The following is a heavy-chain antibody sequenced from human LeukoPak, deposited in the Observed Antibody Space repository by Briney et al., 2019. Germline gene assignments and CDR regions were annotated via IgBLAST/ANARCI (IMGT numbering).Heavy chain of an antibody. V-gene: IGHV4-34*01. CDR2: INHSGST. D-gene: IGHD2-2*02. Sequence: SETLSLTCAVYGGSFSGYYWSWIRQPPGKGLEWIGEINHSGSTNYNPSLKSRVTISVDTSKNQFSLRLSSVTAADTAVYYCARDGYPGETPGYCSSTSCYSHLGYWGQGTLVTVSS. J-gene: IGHJ4*02. CDR3: ARDGYPGETPGYCSSTSCYSHLGY. CDR1: GGSFSGYY.